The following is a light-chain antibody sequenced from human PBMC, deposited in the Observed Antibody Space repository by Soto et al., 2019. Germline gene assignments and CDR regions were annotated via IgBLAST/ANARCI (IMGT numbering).Light chain of an antibody. CDR1: SSNIGAGYD. CDR2: GNS. CDR3: QSYDSSLSGPNWV. V-gene: IGLV1-40*01. J-gene: IGLJ3*02. Sequence: QSVLTQPPSVSGAPGQRVTISCTGNSSNIGAGYDVHWYQQLPGTAPKLLIYGNSNRPSGVPDRFSGSKSGTSASLAITGLQAEDEADYYCQSYDSSLSGPNWVFGGGTKVTVL.